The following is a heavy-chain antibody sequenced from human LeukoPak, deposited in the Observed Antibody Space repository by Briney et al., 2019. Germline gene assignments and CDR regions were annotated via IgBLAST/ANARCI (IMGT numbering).Heavy chain of an antibody. CDR3: ARLSVGATHYFDY. D-gene: IGHD1-26*01. CDR1: GGSISSYY. V-gene: IGHV4-59*08. Sequence: SETLSLTCTVSGGSISSYYWSWIRQPPGKGLEWIGEINHSGSTNYNPSLKSRVTISVDTSKNQFSLKLSSVTAADTAVYYCARLSVGATHYFDYWGQGTLVTVSS. CDR2: INHSGST. J-gene: IGHJ4*02.